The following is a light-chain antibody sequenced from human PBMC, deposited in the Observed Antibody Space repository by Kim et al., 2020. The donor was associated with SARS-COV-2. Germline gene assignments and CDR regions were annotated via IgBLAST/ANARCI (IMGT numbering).Light chain of an antibody. V-gene: IGLV2-8*01. CDR2: EVS. J-gene: IGLJ2*01. CDR1: SGDVGGYNY. Sequence: GQSDTISCTGTSGDVGGYNYVSWYKQHPGKAPKRMIYEVSKRPSGVPDRFSGSKSGNTASLTVSGLQAEDEADYYCSSYAGSNNLVFGGGTQLTVL. CDR3: SSYAGSNNLV.